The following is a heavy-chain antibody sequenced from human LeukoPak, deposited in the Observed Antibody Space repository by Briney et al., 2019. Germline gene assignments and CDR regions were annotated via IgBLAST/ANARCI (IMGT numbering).Heavy chain of an antibody. D-gene: IGHD3-9*01. V-gene: IGHV4-59*01. CDR1: GGSISSYD. CDR3: ARDGYYDILTGYYSPLDY. J-gene: IGHJ4*02. CDR2: IYYSGST. Sequence: SETLSLTCTVSGGSISSYDWSWIRQPPGKGLEWIGYIYYSGSTNYNPSLKSRVTISVDTSKNQFSLKLSSVTAADTAVYYCARDGYYDILTGYYSPLDYWGQGTLVTVSS.